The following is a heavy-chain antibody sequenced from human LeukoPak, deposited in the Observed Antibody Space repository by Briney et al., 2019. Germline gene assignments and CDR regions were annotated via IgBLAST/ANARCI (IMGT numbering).Heavy chain of an antibody. CDR3: ARTYSSTWTGLYFDH. CDR2: IYDSGST. V-gene: IGHV4-39*01. D-gene: IGHD2-2*01. Sequence: SETLSLTCTVSGGSISSRSYSWGWIRQPPGKGLEWIGNIYDSGSTSPNPSLRSRVTMPVDTAKNQFSLKLSSVAAADTAVYYCARTYSSTWTGLYFDHWGQGTLVTVSS. J-gene: IGHJ4*02. CDR1: GGSISSRSYS.